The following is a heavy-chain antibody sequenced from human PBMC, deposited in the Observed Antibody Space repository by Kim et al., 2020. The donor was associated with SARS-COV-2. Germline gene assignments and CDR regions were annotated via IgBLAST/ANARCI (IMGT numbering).Heavy chain of an antibody. CDR3: STGGVGY. V-gene: IGHV3-48*01. CDR2: ISTSSGTI. CDR1: GFTFSTSD. D-gene: IGHD1-26*01. Sequence: GGSLRLSCAASGFTFSTSDMNWVRRAPGKGLEWVSYISTSSGTIYYAHAVKGRFTVSRDNAKNSLYLQMNIRRAEATAVDHCSTGGVGYWGQGTLVTVSS. J-gene: IGHJ4*02.